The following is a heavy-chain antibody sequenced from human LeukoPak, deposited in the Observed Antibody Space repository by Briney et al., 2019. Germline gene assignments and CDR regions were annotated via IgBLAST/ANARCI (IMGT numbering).Heavy chain of an antibody. CDR3: AKDPHRGSYSFYFDY. J-gene: IGHJ4*02. CDR2: INWNSGSI. D-gene: IGHD1-26*01. CDR1: GFTFDDYA. V-gene: IGHV3-9*01. Sequence: GRSLRLSCAASGFTFDDYAMHWVRQAPGKGLEWVSGINWNSGSIGYADSVKGRFTISRDNAKNSLYLQMNSLRAEDTALYCCAKDPHRGSYSFYFDYWGQGTLVTVSS.